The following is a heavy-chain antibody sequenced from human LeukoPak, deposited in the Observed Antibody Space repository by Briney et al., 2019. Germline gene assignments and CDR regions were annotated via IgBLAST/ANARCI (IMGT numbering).Heavy chain of an antibody. CDR3: ARDGHSGSYGDAFDI. CDR1: GFTFSSYA. V-gene: IGHV3-30-3*01. CDR2: ISYDGSNK. D-gene: IGHD1-26*01. J-gene: IGHJ3*02. Sequence: GGSLRLSCAASGFTFSSYAMHWVRQAPGKGLEWVAVISYDGSNKYYADSVKGRFTISRDNSKNTLYLQMNSLRAEDTAVYYCARDGHSGSYGDAFDIWGQGTMVTVSS.